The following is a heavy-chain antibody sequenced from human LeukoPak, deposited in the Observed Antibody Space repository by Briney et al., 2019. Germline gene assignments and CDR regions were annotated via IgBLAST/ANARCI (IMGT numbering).Heavy chain of an antibody. Sequence: KPSETLSLTCTVSGGSISSSSYYWGWIRQPPGKGLEWIGSIYYSGSTYYNPSLKSRATISVDTSKNQFSLKLSSVTAADTAVYYCARHSRVTTDLDYWGQGTLVTVSS. J-gene: IGHJ4*02. V-gene: IGHV4-39*01. CDR3: ARHSRVTTDLDY. CDR1: GGSISSSSYY. D-gene: IGHD1-14*01. CDR2: IYYSGST.